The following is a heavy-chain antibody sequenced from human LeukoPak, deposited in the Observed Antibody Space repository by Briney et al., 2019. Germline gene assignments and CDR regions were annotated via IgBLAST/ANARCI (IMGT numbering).Heavy chain of an antibody. Sequence: GGSLRLSCAVSGFTFTSYWMSWVRQAPGKGLEWVASIKQDGSEIYYVDSVKGRFTISRDNAKNSLYLQMNSLRAEDTAVYYCARDSITGTTGVDYWGQGTLVTVSS. D-gene: IGHD1-7*01. J-gene: IGHJ4*02. CDR1: GFTFTSYW. V-gene: IGHV3-7*01. CDR2: IKQDGSEI. CDR3: ARDSITGTTGVDY.